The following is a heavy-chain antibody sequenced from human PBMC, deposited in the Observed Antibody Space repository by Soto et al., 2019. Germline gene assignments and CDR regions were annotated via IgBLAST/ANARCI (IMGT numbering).Heavy chain of an antibody. D-gene: IGHD3-9*01. J-gene: IGHJ6*02. CDR3: AKDLGNYDILTGYPSNYYYGMDV. CDR1: GFTFSSYW. Sequence: GGSLRLSCAASGFTFSSYWMSWVRQAPGKGLEWVAVISYDGSNKYYADSVKGRFTISRDNSKNTLYLQMNSLRAEDTAVYYCAKDLGNYDILTGYPSNYYYGMDVWGQGTTVTVSS. CDR2: ISYDGSNK. V-gene: IGHV3-30*18.